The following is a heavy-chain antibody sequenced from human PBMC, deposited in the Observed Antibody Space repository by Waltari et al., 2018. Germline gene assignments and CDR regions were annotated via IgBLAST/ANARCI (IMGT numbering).Heavy chain of an antibody. CDR1: GESDGESVTSFS. V-gene: IGHV1-69*01. J-gene: IGHJ6*02. CDR3: ARDAYGLDI. Sequence: QAQLRQSGPEVKTPGSSVMPSCEAPGESDGESVTSFSVNWVRQTPGQGLGWMAAIIPDLLPTPYGQHFQGRVTVTADDSLDIVYMELTGLRIDDTAIYFCARDAYGLDIWAQGTSVIVSS. CDR2: IIPDLLPT.